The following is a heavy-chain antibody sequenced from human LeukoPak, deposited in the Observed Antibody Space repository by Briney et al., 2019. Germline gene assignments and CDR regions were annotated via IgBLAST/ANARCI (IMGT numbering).Heavy chain of an antibody. D-gene: IGHD3-10*01. V-gene: IGHV3-23*01. Sequence: GGSLRLSCAASGFTFSSYAMSWVRQAPGKGLEWVSAISGSGGSTYYADSVKGRFTISRDNSKNTLYLQMNSLRAEDTAVYYCAKLWFGELLSNPAYDYWGQGTLVTVSS. CDR2: ISGSGGST. CDR3: AKLWFGELLSNPAYDY. CDR1: GFTFSSYA. J-gene: IGHJ4*02.